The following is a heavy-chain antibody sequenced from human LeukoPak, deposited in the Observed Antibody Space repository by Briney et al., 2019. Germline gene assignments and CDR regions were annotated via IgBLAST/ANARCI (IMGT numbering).Heavy chain of an antibody. Sequence: NPSETLSLTCTVSGGSISSYYWSWIRQPAGRGLEWIGRIYTSGSTNYNPSLKSRVTMSVDTSKNQFSLKLSSVTAADTAVYYCARDRRKVRGDPFDYWGQGTLVTVSS. CDR3: ARDRRKVRGDPFDY. D-gene: IGHD3-10*01. V-gene: IGHV4-4*07. CDR2: IYTSGST. CDR1: GGSISSYY. J-gene: IGHJ4*02.